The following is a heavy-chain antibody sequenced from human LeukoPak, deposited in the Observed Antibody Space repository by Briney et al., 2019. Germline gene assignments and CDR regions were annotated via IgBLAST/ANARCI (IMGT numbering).Heavy chain of an antibody. CDR1: GGSISSYY. Sequence: PSETLSLTCTVSGGSISSYYWSWLRQPAGRGLEWIGRIHTSGSTLYDPSLKSRVTMSVDASKNQFSLKLSSVTAADTAIYYCAGGPTMGAAYFENWGQGIRVIVSS. CDR2: IHTSGST. D-gene: IGHD1-26*01. CDR3: AGGPTMGAAYFEN. V-gene: IGHV4-4*07. J-gene: IGHJ4*02.